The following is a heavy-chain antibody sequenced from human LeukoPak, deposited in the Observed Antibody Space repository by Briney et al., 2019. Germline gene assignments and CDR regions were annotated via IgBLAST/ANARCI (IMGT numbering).Heavy chain of an antibody. Sequence: GGSLRLSCAASGFTFSSYAMSWFRQAPGKGLEWVGFIRSKAYGETTDYAASVKGRFTISRDDSKSIAFLQMNSLKTEDTAVYYCTRDILTAYYFDYWGQGTLVTVSS. CDR1: GFTFSSYA. V-gene: IGHV3-49*03. CDR3: TRDILTAYYFDY. J-gene: IGHJ4*02. CDR2: IRSKAYGETT. D-gene: IGHD3-9*01.